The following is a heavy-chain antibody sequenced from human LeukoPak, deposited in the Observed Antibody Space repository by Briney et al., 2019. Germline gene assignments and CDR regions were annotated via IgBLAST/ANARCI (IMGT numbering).Heavy chain of an antibody. Sequence: GGSLRLSCAASGFTFSSYAMSWVRQAPGKGLEWVSAISGSGGSTYCADSVKGRFTISRDNSKNTLYLQMNSLRAEDTAVYYCANQALPTLFGELKSYYFDYWGQGTLVTVSS. J-gene: IGHJ4*02. CDR3: ANQALPTLFGELKSYYFDY. D-gene: IGHD3-10*02. V-gene: IGHV3-23*01. CDR2: ISGSGGST. CDR1: GFTFSSYA.